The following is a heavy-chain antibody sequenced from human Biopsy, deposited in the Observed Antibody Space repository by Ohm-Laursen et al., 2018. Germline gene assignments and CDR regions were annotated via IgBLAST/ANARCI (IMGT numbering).Heavy chain of an antibody. J-gene: IGHJ4*02. CDR1: GGSISSYY. Sequence: GTLSLTCSVSGGSISSYYWSWIRQPAGKGLEWIGRIYTSGSTNFNPSLKSRVTMSIDTSKNQFSLRLSSVTAADTAVYYCARAAFGPFDSWGQGALVIVSS. D-gene: IGHD3-16*01. V-gene: IGHV4-4*07. CDR2: IYTSGST. CDR3: ARAAFGPFDS.